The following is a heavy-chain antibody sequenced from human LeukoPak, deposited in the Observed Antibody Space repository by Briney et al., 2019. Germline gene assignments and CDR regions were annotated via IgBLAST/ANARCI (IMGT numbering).Heavy chain of an antibody. J-gene: IGHJ2*01. CDR2: IYYSGST. V-gene: IGHV4-31*03. CDR1: GGSISSGGYY. D-gene: IGHD3-22*01. CDR3: ARGGYYYDSSGYQTRSYWYFDL. Sequence: PSQTLSLTCTVSGGSISSGGYYWSWIRQHPGKGLEWIGYIYYSGSTYYNPSLKSRVTISVDTSKNQFSLKLSSVTAADTAVYYCARGGYYYDSSGYQTRSYWYFDLWGRGTLVTVSS.